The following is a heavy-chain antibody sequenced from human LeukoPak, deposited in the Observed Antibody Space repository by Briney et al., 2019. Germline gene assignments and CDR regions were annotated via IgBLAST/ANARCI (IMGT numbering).Heavy chain of an antibody. V-gene: IGHV1-2*02. CDR3: ARDMSAGGIDY. D-gene: IGHD6-13*01. CDR1: GYTFTDYY. Sequence: ASVKVSCKASGYTFTDYYMHWVRHAPGQGLEWMGWLNPDSGATDYAQTFQGRVTMTRDTSITTAYMELNRLRSDDTAVYYCARDMSAGGIDYWGQGTLVTVSS. J-gene: IGHJ4*02. CDR2: LNPDSGAT.